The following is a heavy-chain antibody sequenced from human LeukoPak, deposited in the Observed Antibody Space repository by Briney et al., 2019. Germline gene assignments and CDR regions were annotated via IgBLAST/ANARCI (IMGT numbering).Heavy chain of an antibody. CDR2: ISSSSSTI. CDR1: GFTFSSYS. V-gene: IGHV3-48*04. CDR3: ARLHRDGYTVY. Sequence: PGGSLRLSCAASGFTFSSYSMNWVRQAPGKGLEWVSYISSSSSTIYYADSVKGRFTISRDNAKNSLYLQMNSLRAEDTAVYYCARLHRDGYTVYWGQGTLVTVSS. J-gene: IGHJ4*02. D-gene: IGHD5-24*01.